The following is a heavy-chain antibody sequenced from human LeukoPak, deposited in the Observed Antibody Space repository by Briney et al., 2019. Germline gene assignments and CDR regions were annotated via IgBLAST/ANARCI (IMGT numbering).Heavy chain of an antibody. V-gene: IGHV4-39*01. J-gene: IGHJ5*02. Sequence: SETLSLTCTVSGGSISTSNYYWGWIRQPPGKGLEWIGSIYYSGSTYYNPSLKSRVTISVDTSKNQFSLKLSSVTAADTAVYYCASSYLLWFGEFLNWFDPWGQGTLVTVSS. CDR2: IYYSGST. D-gene: IGHD3-10*01. CDR1: GGSISTSNYY. CDR3: ASSYLLWFGEFLNWFDP.